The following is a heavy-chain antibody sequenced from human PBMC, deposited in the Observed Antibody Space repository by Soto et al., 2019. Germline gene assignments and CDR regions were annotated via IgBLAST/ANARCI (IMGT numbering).Heavy chain of an antibody. CDR3: ARGRILYYLMDV. J-gene: IGHJ6*02. D-gene: IGHD2-15*01. CDR2: IYYSGST. V-gene: IGHV4-39*01. Sequence: PSETLSLTCTVSGGSISSSSYYWGWIRQPPGKGLEWIGSIYYSGSTYYNPSLKSRVTISVDTSKNQFSLKLSSVTAADTAVYYCARGRILYYLMDVWGQGTMVTVSS. CDR1: GGSISSSSYY.